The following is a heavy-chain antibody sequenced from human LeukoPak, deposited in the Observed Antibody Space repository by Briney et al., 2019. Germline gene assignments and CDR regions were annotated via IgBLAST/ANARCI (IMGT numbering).Heavy chain of an antibody. D-gene: IGHD5-18*01. Sequence: GGSLRLSCAASGFTFSSYGMNWVRQAPGKGLEWISYISHSGSAIYYADSLRGRFTISRDNAKNSLYLQMNSLRDEDTAVYYCARGGYSYAWELFDYWGQGTLVTVSS. CDR2: ISHSGSAI. J-gene: IGHJ4*02. CDR3: ARGGYSYAWELFDY. CDR1: GFTFSSYG. V-gene: IGHV3-48*02.